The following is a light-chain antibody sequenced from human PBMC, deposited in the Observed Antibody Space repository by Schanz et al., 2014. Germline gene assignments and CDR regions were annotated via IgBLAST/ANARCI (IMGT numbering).Light chain of an antibody. V-gene: IGKV3D-20*02. CDR1: QSVSSSY. CDR2: GAS. J-gene: IGKJ4*01. Sequence: ETVLTQSPGTLSLSPGERATLSCRASQSVSSSYLAWYQQKPGQAPRLLIYGASTRATGIPARFSGSGSGTDFTLTISRLEPEDFAVYYCQQRSNWPLTFGGGTKVEIK. CDR3: QQRSNWPLT.